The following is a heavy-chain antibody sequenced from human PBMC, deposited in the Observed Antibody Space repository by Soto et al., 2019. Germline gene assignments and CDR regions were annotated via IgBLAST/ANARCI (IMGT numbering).Heavy chain of an antibody. CDR2: IYYSGST. CDR1: GGSISSSSYY. CDR3: SMVRGPAEGNWFDP. J-gene: IGHJ5*02. Sequence: SETLSLTCTVSGGSISSSSYYWGWIRQPPGKGLEWIGSIYYSGSTYYNPSLKSRVTISVDTSKNQFSLKLSSVTAADTAVYYCSMVRGPAEGNWFDPWGQGTLVTVSS. V-gene: IGHV4-39*01. D-gene: IGHD3-10*01.